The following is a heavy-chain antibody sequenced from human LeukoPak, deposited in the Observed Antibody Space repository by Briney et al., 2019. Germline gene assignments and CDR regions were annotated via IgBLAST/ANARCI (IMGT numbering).Heavy chain of an antibody. CDR3: AREFSGYAFDI. CDR1: GFTFSSYG. J-gene: IGHJ3*02. V-gene: IGHV3-30*03. Sequence: GGSLRLSCAASGFTFSSYGIRWVRLAPGKGLEWVAVISDDGTRKYYADSVQGRFTISRDNSRNTLYLQMNSLRAEDMAVYYCAREFSGYAFDIWGQGTMVTVSS. D-gene: IGHD5-12*01. CDR2: ISDDGTRK.